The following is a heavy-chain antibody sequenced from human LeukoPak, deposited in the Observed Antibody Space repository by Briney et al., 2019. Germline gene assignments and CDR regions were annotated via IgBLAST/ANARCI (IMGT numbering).Heavy chain of an antibody. V-gene: IGHV3-7*03. CDR3: AKEGRSLQTY. D-gene: IGHD5-24*01. Sequence: GGSLRLSCTAFGFTFDAYAMHWVRLAPGKGLEWVANIKEDGTETYYVDSVKGRFTISRDNAKNSLYLQMNSLRVEDTAVYYCAKEGRSLQTYWGQGTLVTVSS. CDR2: IKEDGTET. CDR1: GFTFDAYA. J-gene: IGHJ4*02.